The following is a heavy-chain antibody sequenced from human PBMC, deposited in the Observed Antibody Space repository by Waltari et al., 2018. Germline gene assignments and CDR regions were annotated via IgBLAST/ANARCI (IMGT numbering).Heavy chain of an antibody. V-gene: IGHV3-7*01. CDR2: IKQDGSVK. Sequence: EVQLVESGGGLFQPGGSLSLPFAASVSPFRSYWLTWVRQAPGKGLEWVANIKQDGSVKYYVDSVRGRFTISRDNAKNSLYLQMNILRAEDTAVYYCARDSGYSGYNSYSFDYWGQGTLVTVSS. J-gene: IGHJ4*02. CDR3: ARDSGYSGYNSYSFDY. CDR1: VSPFRSYW. D-gene: IGHD5-12*01.